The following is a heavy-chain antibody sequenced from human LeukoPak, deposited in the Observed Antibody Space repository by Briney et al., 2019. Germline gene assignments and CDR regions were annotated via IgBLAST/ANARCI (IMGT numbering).Heavy chain of an antibody. D-gene: IGHD1-26*01. CDR2: IWYDGSVK. J-gene: IGHJ4*02. CDR3: TRVAGGSYSTCFDF. V-gene: IGHV3-33*01. CDR1: GFNFNSYG. Sequence: GGFLRLSCAASGFNFNSYGMHWVRQAPGKGLEWVAIIWYDGSVKYYADSVKGRFTVSRDNSKNTLYLQMNSLRVEDTAMYYCTRVAGGSYSTCFDFWGQGTLVTVSS.